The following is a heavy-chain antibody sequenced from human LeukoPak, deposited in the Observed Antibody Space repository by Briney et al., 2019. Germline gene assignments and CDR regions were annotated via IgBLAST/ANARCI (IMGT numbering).Heavy chain of an antibody. CDR3: ARVALIIAAVGP. V-gene: IGHV4-30-2*01. CDR2: IYHSGNT. J-gene: IGHJ4*02. D-gene: IGHD6-13*01. CDR1: GGSISSGGYS. Sequence: WQTLSLTCSVSGGSISSGGYSWSWIRQPPGKGLEWIGYIYHSGNTYYNPSLKSRVTISVDRYKNQFSLKLSSVTAADTAVYYCARVALIIAAVGPWGQGTLVTVSS.